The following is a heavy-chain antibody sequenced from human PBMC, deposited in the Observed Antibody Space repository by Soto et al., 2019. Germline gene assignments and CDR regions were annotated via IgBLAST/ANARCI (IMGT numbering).Heavy chain of an antibody. CDR2: MNPNSGET. D-gene: IGHD5-12*01. J-gene: IGHJ6*02. CDR1: GYTFTSYD. Sequence: ASVKVSCKTSGYTFTSYDINWVRQATGQELEWVGWMNPNSGETRSAPKFQGRLTITWDTSISTAYMELISLRSADTSVYYYARGEYVAWNWGQGTRVTVSS. CDR3: ARGEYVAWN. V-gene: IGHV1-8*01.